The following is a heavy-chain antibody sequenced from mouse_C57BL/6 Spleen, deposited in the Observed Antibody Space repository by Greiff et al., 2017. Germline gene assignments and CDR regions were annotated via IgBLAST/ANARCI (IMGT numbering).Heavy chain of an antibody. J-gene: IGHJ4*01. CDR2: IDPSDSYT. D-gene: IGHD1-1*02. Sequence: QVQLQQPGAELVMPGASVKLSCKASGYTFTSYWMHWVKQRPGQGLEWIGEIDPSDSYTNYNQKFKGKSTLTVDKSSSTAYMQLSSLTSEDSAVYYCAREHYDAMDYWGQGTAVTVSS. V-gene: IGHV1-69*01. CDR1: GYTFTSYW. CDR3: AREHYDAMDY.